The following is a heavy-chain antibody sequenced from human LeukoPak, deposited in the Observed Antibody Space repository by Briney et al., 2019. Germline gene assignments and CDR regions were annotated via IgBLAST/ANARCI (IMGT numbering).Heavy chain of an antibody. CDR3: ARSSVWFGEPTLDY. CDR2: INHSGST. D-gene: IGHD3-10*01. CDR1: GGSFSGYY. V-gene: IGHV4-34*01. J-gene: IGHJ4*02. Sequence: SETLSLTCAVYGGSFSGYYWNWIRQPPGKGLEWIGDINHSGSTNYNPSLKSRVTISVDTSKNQFSLKLSSVTAADTAVYYCARSSVWFGEPTLDYWGQGTLVTVSS.